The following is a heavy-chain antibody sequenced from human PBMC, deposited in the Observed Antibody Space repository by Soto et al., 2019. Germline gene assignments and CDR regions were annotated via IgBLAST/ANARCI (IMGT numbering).Heavy chain of an antibody. CDR3: SRTPIGYYDGMDV. CDR2: IFSNDEK. D-gene: IGHD2-15*01. CDR1: GFSLSNARMG. J-gene: IGHJ6*02. V-gene: IGHV2-26*01. Sequence: QVTLKESGPVLVKPTETLTLTCTVSGFSLSNARMGVSWIRQPPGKALEWLAHIFSNDEKSYSTSLKRRLTTSNDSSKSKVVPTMTNMDPVDTATYYCSRTPIGYYDGMDVWGQGTTVTVSS.